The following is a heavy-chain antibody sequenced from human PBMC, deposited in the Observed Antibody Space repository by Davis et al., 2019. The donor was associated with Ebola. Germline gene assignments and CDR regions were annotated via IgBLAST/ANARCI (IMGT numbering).Heavy chain of an antibody. CDR3: ARGRASSSWPNWFDP. CDR1: GYTFTSYA. J-gene: IGHJ5*02. Sequence: ASVKVSCKASGYTFTSYAINWVRQAPGQRLEWLGWINGGNGDTKYSQKFQGRVTITRDTSASTAYLELSSLISEDTAVYYCARGRASSSWPNWFDPWGQGTLVTVSA. D-gene: IGHD6-13*01. V-gene: IGHV1-3*01. CDR2: INGGNGDT.